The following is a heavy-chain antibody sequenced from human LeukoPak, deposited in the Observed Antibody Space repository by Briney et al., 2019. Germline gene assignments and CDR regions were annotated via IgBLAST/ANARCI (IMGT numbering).Heavy chain of an antibody. Sequence: GGSLRLSCAASGFTFSSYAMHWVRQAPGKGLEWVAVISYDGSNKYYADSVKGRFTISRDNSKSTLYLQMNSLRAEDTAVYYCAREATETDYWGQGTLVTVSS. CDR1: GFTFSSYA. J-gene: IGHJ4*02. V-gene: IGHV3-30-3*01. CDR2: ISYDGSNK. D-gene: IGHD5-24*01. CDR3: AREATETDY.